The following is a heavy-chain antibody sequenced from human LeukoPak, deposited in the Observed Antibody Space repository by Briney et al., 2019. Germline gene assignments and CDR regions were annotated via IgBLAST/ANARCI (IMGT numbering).Heavy chain of an antibody. Sequence: SDPTLVNPTQTLTLTCSFSGFSLSTGGVGVGWIRQPPGKALEWLALIYWNDDKRYRPSLRSRLTITKDTSKNQVVLTMTNMDPVDTGTYYCAQFDTSAYPDNWFDPWGQGTLVTVSS. CDR1: GFSLSTGGVG. D-gene: IGHD3-22*01. CDR2: IYWNDDK. V-gene: IGHV2-5*01. J-gene: IGHJ5*02. CDR3: AQFDTSAYPDNWFDP.